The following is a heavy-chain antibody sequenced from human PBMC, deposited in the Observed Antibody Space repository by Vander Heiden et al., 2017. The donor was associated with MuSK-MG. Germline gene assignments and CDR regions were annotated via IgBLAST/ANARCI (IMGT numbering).Heavy chain of an antibody. J-gene: IGHJ5*02. CDR1: GFTFSSYA. CDR3: AKVGSPS. CDR2: ISGRGGST. Sequence: EVQLLESGGGLVQPGGSLRLSCAASGFTFSSYAMSWVRQAPGKGLEWVSAISGRGGSTYYADSVKGRFTISRDNSKKTMYMKMNSLRAEDTAGYYCAKVGSPSWGQGTLVTVYS. D-gene: IGHD6-13*01. V-gene: IGHV3-23*01.